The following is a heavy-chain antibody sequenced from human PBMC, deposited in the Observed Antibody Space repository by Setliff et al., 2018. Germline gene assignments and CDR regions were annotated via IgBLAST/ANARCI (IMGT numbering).Heavy chain of an antibody. CDR1: GYTFTGYY. D-gene: IGHD3-22*01. J-gene: IGHJ4*02. Sequence: RASVKVSCKASGYTFTGYYMHWVRQAPGQGLEWMGWINPNSGGTNYAQKFQGWVTMTRDTSISTAYMELSRLRSDDTAVYYCARRRYYYDSSGYRWGGFYFDYWGQGTPVTVSS. V-gene: IGHV1-2*04. CDR3: ARRRYYYDSSGYRWGGFYFDY. CDR2: INPNSGGT.